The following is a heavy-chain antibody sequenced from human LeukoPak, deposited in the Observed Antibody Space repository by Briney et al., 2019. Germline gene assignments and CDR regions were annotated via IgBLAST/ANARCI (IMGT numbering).Heavy chain of an antibody. CDR2: TYYRSKWYN. J-gene: IGHJ4*02. D-gene: IGHD6-19*01. CDR1: GDSVSSNSAA. Sequence: SQTLSVTCAISGDSVSSNSAAWNWIRQSPTRGLEWLGRTYYRSKWYNDYAVSVKSRITINPDTSKNQFSLQLNSVTPEDTAVYYCARAGMDGWEAVAASGGYYFDYWGQGTLVTVSS. V-gene: IGHV6-1*01. CDR3: ARAGMDGWEAVAASGGYYFDY.